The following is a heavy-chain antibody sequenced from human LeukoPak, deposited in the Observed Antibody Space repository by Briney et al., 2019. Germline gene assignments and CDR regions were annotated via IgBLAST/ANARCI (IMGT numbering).Heavy chain of an antibody. V-gene: IGHV3-74*01. D-gene: IGHD3-3*01. J-gene: IGHJ6*02. Sequence: GGSLRLSCAASGFTVSTYWMHWVRQAPGKGLVWVLRINSDGSSTTYADSVKSRFTVSRDNAKNTLYLQLNSLRVEDTAVYYCSRGVGDFWSAYYGMDVWGQGTTVTVS. CDR3: SRGVGDFWSAYYGMDV. CDR1: GFTVSTYW. CDR2: INSDGSST.